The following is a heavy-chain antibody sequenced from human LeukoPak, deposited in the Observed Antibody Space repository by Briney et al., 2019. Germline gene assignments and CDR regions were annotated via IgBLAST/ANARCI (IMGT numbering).Heavy chain of an antibody. Sequence: PGGSLRLSCTASGFTFGDYAMSWFRQAPGKGLEWVGFIRSKAYGGTTEYAASVKGRFTISRDDSKNSLYLQMNSLKTEDTAVYYCARRELHLYYFDYWGQGTLVTVSS. J-gene: IGHJ4*02. V-gene: IGHV3-49*03. D-gene: IGHD1-7*01. CDR1: GFTFGDYA. CDR3: ARRELHLYYFDY. CDR2: IRSKAYGGTT.